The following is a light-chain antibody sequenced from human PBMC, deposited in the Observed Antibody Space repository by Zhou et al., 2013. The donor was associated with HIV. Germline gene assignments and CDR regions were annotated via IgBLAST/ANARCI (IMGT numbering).Light chain of an antibody. J-gene: IGKJ4*01. CDR3: QQYNHWPLT. CDR1: QTVSGN. V-gene: IGKV3-15*01. CDR2: AAS. Sequence: EMVMTQSPATLSVSPGERATLSCRASQTVSGNLAWYQQKPGQAPRLSPIYAASTRATGVPARFSGSGSGTEFTLTISSMQSEDFAVYFCQQYNHWPLTFGGGTKVEIK.